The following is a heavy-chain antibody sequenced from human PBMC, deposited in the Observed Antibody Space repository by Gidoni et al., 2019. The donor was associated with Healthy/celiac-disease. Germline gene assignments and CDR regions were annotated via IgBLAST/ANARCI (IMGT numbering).Heavy chain of an antibody. D-gene: IGHD2-2*01. Sequence: QVQLVESGGALVKPGGSLRLSCAASGFPFSDYYMIWIRQAPGKGLEWVSYISSSGSTIYNADAVKGRFTISRDNAKNSLYLQMNSLRAEDTAVYYCARGSFCSSTSCYEGVDYYGMDVWGQGTTVTVSS. CDR1: GFPFSDYY. CDR3: ARGSFCSSTSCYEGVDYYGMDV. J-gene: IGHJ6*02. V-gene: IGHV3-11*01. CDR2: ISSSGSTI.